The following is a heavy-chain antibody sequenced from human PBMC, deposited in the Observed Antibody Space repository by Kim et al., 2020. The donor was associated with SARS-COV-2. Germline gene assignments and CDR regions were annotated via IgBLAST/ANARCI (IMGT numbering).Heavy chain of an antibody. CDR2: FDPEDGET. CDR3: ALTALITMVRGVIINHGFDP. Sequence: ASVKVSCKVSGYTLTELSMHWVRQAPGKGLEWMGGFDPEDGETIYAQKFQGRVTMTEDTSTDTAYMELSSLRSEDTAVYYCALTALITMVRGVIINHGFDPWGQGTLVTVSS. D-gene: IGHD3-10*01. J-gene: IGHJ5*02. V-gene: IGHV1-24*01. CDR1: GYTLTELS.